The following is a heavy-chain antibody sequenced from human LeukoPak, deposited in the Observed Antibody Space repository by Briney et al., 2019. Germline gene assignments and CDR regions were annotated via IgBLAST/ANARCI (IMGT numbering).Heavy chain of an antibody. V-gene: IGHV3-7*01. J-gene: IGHJ5*02. CDR2: INQDGSET. D-gene: IGHD3-3*01. Sequence: VGSPRLSCVEYGFTFSEYWMSWVRQAPGKGPGWVANINQDGSETHYVDSLKGRFTISRDNAKNSLYLQMNSLRADDTAVYYCARDLFFARFDAWGQGTLVTVSS. CDR3: ARDLFFARFDA. CDR1: GFTFSEYW.